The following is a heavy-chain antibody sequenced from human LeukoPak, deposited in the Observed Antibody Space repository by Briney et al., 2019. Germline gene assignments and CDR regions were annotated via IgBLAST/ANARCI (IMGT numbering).Heavy chain of an antibody. Sequence: SETXSXTXTXXGGXIXSGGYYWSWIRQHPGKGLXWIGYIYYSGSTYYNPSLKSRVTISVDTSKNQFSLKLSSVTAADTAVYYCARDLGNRGGAFDIWGQGTMVTVSS. CDR2: IYYSGST. CDR1: GGXIXSGGYY. V-gene: IGHV4-31*02. CDR3: ARDLGNRGGAFDI. D-gene: IGHD1-14*01. J-gene: IGHJ3*02.